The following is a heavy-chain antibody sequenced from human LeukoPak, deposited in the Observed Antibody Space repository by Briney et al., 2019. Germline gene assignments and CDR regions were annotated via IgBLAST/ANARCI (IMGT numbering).Heavy chain of an antibody. Sequence: ASVEISCKASGYTFTGYYLHWVRQAPGQGLEWMGWISPNSDDTNYAQKFRGRVNMTRDTSISTAYMELSRLRSDDTAIYYCARGGFDYWGQGTLVPVSS. CDR3: ARGGFDY. J-gene: IGHJ4*02. CDR1: GYTFTGYY. CDR2: ISPNSDDT. V-gene: IGHV1-2*02.